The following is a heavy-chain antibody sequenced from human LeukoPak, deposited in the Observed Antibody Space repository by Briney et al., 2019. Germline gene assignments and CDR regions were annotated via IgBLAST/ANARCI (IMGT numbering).Heavy chain of an antibody. CDR2: ISSNGVST. D-gene: IGHD3-9*01. CDR1: GFTFSNYA. V-gene: IGHV3-64*01. CDR3: ARRSIYNILTGYFDY. J-gene: IGHJ4*02. Sequence: PGGSLRLSCAASGFTFSNYAMHRVRQAPGKGLEYVSAISSNGVSTYYANSVKGRFTISRDNSKNTLYLQMGSLGAEDMAVYYCARRSIYNILTGYFDYWGQGTLVTVSS.